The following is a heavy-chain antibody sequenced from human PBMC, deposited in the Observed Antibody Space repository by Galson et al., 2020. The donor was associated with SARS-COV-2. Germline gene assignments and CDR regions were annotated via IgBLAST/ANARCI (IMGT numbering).Heavy chain of an antibody. CDR3: AKKVAPYWGGDCLGGYLDY. J-gene: IGHJ4*02. V-gene: IGHV3-30*18. D-gene: IGHD2-21*02. CDR1: GFTFSSYG. Sequence: TGGSLRLSCAASGFTFSSYGMHWVRQAPGKGLEWVAVISYDGSNKYYADSVKGRFTISRDNSKNTLYLQMNSLRAEDTAVYYCAKKVAPYWGGDCLGGYLDYWGQGTLVTVSS. CDR2: ISYDGSNK.